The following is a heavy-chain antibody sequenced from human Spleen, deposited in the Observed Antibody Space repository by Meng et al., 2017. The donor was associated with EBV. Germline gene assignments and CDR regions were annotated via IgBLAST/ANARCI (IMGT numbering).Heavy chain of an antibody. CDR2: VNHGAST. D-gene: IGHD7-27*01. CDR3: ATAGTGVTGDRWHFDH. V-gene: IGHV4-34*02. CDR1: GWSFSGYH. J-gene: IGHJ2*01. Sequence: HLQQRGAGVLLTAGTLSPTCADYGWSFSGYHWSLVRQSPAKGLEWIGEVNHGASTNYNPSLKSRVTISLDKSKNQFSLKLTSLTAADTAVYYCATAGTGVTGDRWHFDHWGRGTLVTVSS.